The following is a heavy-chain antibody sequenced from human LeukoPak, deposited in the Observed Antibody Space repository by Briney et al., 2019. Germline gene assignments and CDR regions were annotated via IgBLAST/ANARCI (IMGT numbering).Heavy chain of an antibody. CDR3: ARDTARYYDSSGYYSADAFDI. J-gene: IGHJ3*02. CDR2: IYYSGST. Sequence: SETLSLTCTVSGGSISSYYWSWIRQPPGKGLEWIGYIYYSGSTNYNPSLKSRVTISVDTSKNQFSLKLSSVTAADTAVYYCARDTARYYDSSGYYSADAFDIWGQGTMVTVSS. D-gene: IGHD3-22*01. V-gene: IGHV4-59*01. CDR1: GGSISSYY.